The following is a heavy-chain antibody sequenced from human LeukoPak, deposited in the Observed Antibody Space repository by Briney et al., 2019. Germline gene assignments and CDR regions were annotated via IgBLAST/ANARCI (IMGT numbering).Heavy chain of an antibody. D-gene: IGHD3-9*01. CDR2: IYYSGST. CDR1: GGSISSSSYY. Sequence: KTSETLSLTCTVSGGSISSSSYYWGWIRQPPGKGLEWIGSIYYSGSTYYNPSLKSRVTISVDTSKNQFSLKLSSVTAADTAVYYCAREKALYYDILTGPEFDYWGQGTLVTVSS. V-gene: IGHV4-39*07. CDR3: AREKALYYDILTGPEFDY. J-gene: IGHJ4*02.